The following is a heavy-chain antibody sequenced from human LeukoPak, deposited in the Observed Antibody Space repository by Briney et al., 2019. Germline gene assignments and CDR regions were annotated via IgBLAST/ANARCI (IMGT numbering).Heavy chain of an antibody. J-gene: IGHJ4*02. CDR1: GASISSGDYY. D-gene: IGHD3-3*01. Sequence: SETLSLTCTVSGASISSGDYYWSWIRQPPGKGLEWIAYIHHSGSTYYNPSLKSRGTISVDRSKNQFSLQLSSVTAADTAVYYCVTGSVSWSDYYMRDYWGQGTLVTVSS. CDR3: VTGSVSWSDYYMRDY. V-gene: IGHV4-30-2*01. CDR2: IHHSGST.